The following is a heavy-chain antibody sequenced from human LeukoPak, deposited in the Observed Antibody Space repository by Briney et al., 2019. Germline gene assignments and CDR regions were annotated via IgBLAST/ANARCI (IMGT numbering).Heavy chain of an antibody. J-gene: IGHJ4*02. D-gene: IGHD5-24*01. CDR3: AKEETRAFDY. CDR1: GGSIGNSYYF. V-gene: IGHV4-39*02. CDR2: IYYSGST. Sequence: PSETLSLTCTVSGGSIGNSYYFWGWIRQPPGTGLEWIGSIYYSGSTYYNPSLKSRVTISVDTSKNQFSLKLTSVTAADTAVYYCAKEETRAFDYWGQGTLVTVSS.